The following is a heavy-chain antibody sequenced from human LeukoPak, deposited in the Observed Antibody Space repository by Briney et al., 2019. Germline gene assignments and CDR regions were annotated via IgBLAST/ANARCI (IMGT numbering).Heavy chain of an antibody. CDR1: GGSFSGYY. J-gene: IGHJ4*02. D-gene: IGHD5-18*01. CDR3: ARARGYSYVTKFDY. CDR2: INHSGST. Sequence: KTSETLSLTCAVYGGSFSGYYWSWIRQPPGKGLEWIGEINHSGSTNYNPSLKSRVTISVDTSKNQFSPKLSSVTAADTAVYYCARARGYSYVTKFDYWGQGTLVTVSS. V-gene: IGHV4-34*01.